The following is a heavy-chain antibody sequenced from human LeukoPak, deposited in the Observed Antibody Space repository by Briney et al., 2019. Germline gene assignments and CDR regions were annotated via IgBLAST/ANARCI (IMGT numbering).Heavy chain of an antibody. CDR1: GYTFTSYY. V-gene: IGHV1-2*02. CDR2: INPNSGGT. Sequence: GASVKVSCKASGYTFTSYYMHWVRQAPGQGLEWMGWINPNSGGTNYAQKFQGRVTMTRDTSISTVYMELSRLRSDDTAVYYCARGTYSGYDDGYYYYYMDVWGKGTTVTVSS. D-gene: IGHD5-12*01. CDR3: ARGTYSGYDDGYYYYYMDV. J-gene: IGHJ6*03.